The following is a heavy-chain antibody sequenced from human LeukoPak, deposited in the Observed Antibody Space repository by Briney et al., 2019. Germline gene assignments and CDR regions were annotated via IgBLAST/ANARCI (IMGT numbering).Heavy chain of an antibody. CDR2: ISGSGGST. CDR3: AKDHISGSYFEYLQH. CDR1: GFTFSTYA. V-gene: IGHV3-23*01. D-gene: IGHD1-26*01. J-gene: IGHJ1*01. Sequence: PGGSLRLSCAASGFTFSTYAMSWVRQAPGKGLEWVSAISGSGGSTYYAESVKGRFTISRDNSKNTLNLQMNSLRVEDTAVYYCAKDHISGSYFEYLQHWGQGTLVTVSS.